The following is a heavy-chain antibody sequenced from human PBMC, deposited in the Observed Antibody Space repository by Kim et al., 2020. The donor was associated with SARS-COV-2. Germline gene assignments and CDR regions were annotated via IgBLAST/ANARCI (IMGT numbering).Heavy chain of an antibody. CDR2: IRSKANSYAT. CDR1: GFTFSGSA. Sequence: GGSLRLSCAASGFTFSGSAMHWVRQASGKGLEWVGRIRSKANSYATAYAASVKGRFTISRDDSKNTAYLQMNSLKTEDMAVYYCTRWGGLYYDFWSGYDYWGQGTLVTVSS. D-gene: IGHD3-3*01. J-gene: IGHJ4*02. V-gene: IGHV3-73*01. CDR3: TRWGGLYYDFWSGYDY.